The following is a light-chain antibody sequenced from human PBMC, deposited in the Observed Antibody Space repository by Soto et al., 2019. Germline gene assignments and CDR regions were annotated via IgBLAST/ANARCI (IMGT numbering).Light chain of an antibody. V-gene: IGKV1-9*01. CDR2: EAS. CDR1: QSISSY. Sequence: DIQMTQSASSLPACVGDSVAITCRASQSISSYLNWYQQKPGKAPKLMIYEASTLQSGVPSRFSGSGSGTEFTLAISSLQPEDFATYYCQQLNSYPRTFGGGTKVDIK. CDR3: QQLNSYPRT. J-gene: IGKJ4*01.